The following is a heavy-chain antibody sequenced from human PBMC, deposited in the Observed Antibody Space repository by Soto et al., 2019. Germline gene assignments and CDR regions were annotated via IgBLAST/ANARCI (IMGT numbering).Heavy chain of an antibody. CDR2: IVPVFGTA. V-gene: IGHV1-69*01. CDR1: GDTFSNFS. Sequence: QVQLVQSGAQVKKPGSSVKVSCKASGDTFSNFSFSWVRQAPGQGLEWMGRIVPVFGTADYAQDFQDRVTITADESTTTVYMEVSSLISDDTAMYYCARGRGEDNGDHTFDHWGQGTLITVSS. D-gene: IGHD2-8*01. CDR3: ARGRGEDNGDHTFDH. J-gene: IGHJ4*02.